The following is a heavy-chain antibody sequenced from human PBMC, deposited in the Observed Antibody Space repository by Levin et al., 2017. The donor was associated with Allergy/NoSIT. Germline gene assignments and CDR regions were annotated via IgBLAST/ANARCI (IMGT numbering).Heavy chain of an antibody. CDR1: GYTFTSYA. J-gene: IGHJ4*02. CDR3: ARGPRYFDVRPDY. Sequence: GESLKISRKASGYTFTSYAMNWVRQAPGQGLEWMGWINTNTGNPTYAQGFTGRFVFSLDTSVSTAYLQISSLKAEDTAVYYCARGPRYFDVRPDYWGQGTLVTVSS. V-gene: IGHV7-4-1*02. CDR2: INTNTGNP. D-gene: IGHD3-9*01.